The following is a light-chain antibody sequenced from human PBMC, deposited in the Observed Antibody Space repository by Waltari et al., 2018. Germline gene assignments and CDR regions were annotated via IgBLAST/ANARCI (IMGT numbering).Light chain of an antibody. CDR3: GTWDSGLSVVV. J-gene: IGLJ2*01. CDR2: GSG. V-gene: IGLV1-51*01. Sequence: QSVLTQPPSVSAAPGQKVTISCSGSSSNIGDYFVSWYQHLPGTAPKLLIYGSGNRPSGMPDRVSGAKSGTSATLGITGLQTGDEADYYCGTWDSGLSVVVFGGGTKVTVL. CDR1: SSNIGDYF.